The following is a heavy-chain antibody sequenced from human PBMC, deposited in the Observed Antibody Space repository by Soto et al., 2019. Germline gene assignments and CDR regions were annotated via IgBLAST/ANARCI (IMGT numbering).Heavy chain of an antibody. V-gene: IGHV1-3*01. Sequence: ASVKVSCKASGYTFTNYAMHWVRQAPGQRLEWMGWINAGNGNTKYSQKFQGRVTITRDTSASTAYMELSSLRYENTAVYYCARGPLLWGDVWGQGTTVTVSS. J-gene: IGHJ6*02. CDR3: ARGPLLWGDV. CDR1: GYTFTNYA. CDR2: INAGNGNT. D-gene: IGHD3-10*01.